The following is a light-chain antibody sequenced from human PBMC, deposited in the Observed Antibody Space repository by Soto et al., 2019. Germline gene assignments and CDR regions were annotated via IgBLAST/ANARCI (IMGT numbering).Light chain of an antibody. Sequence: EIVMTQSPATLSVSPGERATLSCGASQSVRINLAWYQQKPGQAPRLLIYGASSRATGIPARFSGSGSGTDFTLTISSLQSEDFAVYYCQQYNNWPPELTFGGGTKVEIK. J-gene: IGKJ4*01. CDR1: QSVRIN. V-gene: IGKV3-15*01. CDR2: GAS. CDR3: QQYNNWPPELT.